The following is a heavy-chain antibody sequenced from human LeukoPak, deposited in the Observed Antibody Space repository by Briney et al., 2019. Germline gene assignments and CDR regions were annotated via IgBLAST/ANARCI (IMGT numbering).Heavy chain of an antibody. CDR1: GYTFNSYG. CDR3: ARFTSLDVYAFDI. CDR2: ISAYNANT. Sequence: ASVKVSCKASGYTFNSYGISWVRRAPGQGLGWMGWISAYNANTNYAQKLQGRVTMTTDTSTSTAHMELRSLRSDDTAVYYCARFTSLDVYAFDIWGQGTMVTVSS. D-gene: IGHD1-1*01. J-gene: IGHJ3*02. V-gene: IGHV1-18*01.